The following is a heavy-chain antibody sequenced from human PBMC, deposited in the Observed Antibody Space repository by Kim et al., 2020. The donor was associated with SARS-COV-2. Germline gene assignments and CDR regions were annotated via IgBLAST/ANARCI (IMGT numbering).Heavy chain of an antibody. V-gene: IGHV4-39*07. Sequence: SETLSLTCTVSGGSISSSSYYWGWIRQPPGKGLEWIGSIYYSGSTYYNPSLKSRVTISVDTSKNQFSLKLSSVTAADTAVYYCARDRWGSYLNDYWGQGTLVTVSS. J-gene: IGHJ4*02. CDR3: ARDRWGSYLNDY. D-gene: IGHD1-26*01. CDR2: IYYSGST. CDR1: GGSISSSSYY.